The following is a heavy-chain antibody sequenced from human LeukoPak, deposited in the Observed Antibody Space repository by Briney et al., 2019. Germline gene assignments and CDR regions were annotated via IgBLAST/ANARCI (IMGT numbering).Heavy chain of an antibody. CDR1: GFTFSSYA. Sequence: GGSLRLSCAASGFTFSSYAMTWARQAPGKGLEWVAVIWYDGTNEYYADSVKGRFTISRDNSKNTLYLQMNSLRAEDTAVYYCARELSYCGGDCIGGLDYWGQGTLVTVSS. CDR3: ARELSYCGGDCIGGLDY. V-gene: IGHV3-33*08. D-gene: IGHD2-21*02. J-gene: IGHJ4*02. CDR2: IWYDGTNE.